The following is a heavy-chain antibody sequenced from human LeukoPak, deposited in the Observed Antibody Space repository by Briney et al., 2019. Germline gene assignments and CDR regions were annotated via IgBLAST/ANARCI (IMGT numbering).Heavy chain of an antibody. CDR3: AKNTVTPSRTWYYFDS. CDR1: GGTFGNNA. CDR2: IIPIFGTA. Sequence: ASVKVSCKASGGTFGNNAINWVRQAPGQGLEWMGGIIPIFGTANYAQKFQGSVSITADESTRTAYMELYSLRSDDTAVYYCAKNTVTPSRTWYYFDSWGQGTLVTVSS. J-gene: IGHJ4*02. V-gene: IGHV1-69*13. D-gene: IGHD4-11*01.